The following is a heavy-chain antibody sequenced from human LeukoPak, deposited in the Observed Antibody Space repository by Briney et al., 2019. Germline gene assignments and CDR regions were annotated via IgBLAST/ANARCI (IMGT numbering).Heavy chain of an antibody. J-gene: IGHJ4*02. CDR2: IYYSGST. V-gene: IGHV4-59*01. CDR3: ARGITMIVVVD. Sequence: PSETLSLTCTVSGGSISSYYWSWIRQPPGKGLEWIGYIYYSGSTNYNPSLKSRVTISVDTSKNQFSLKLSSVTAADTAVYHCARGITMIVVVDWGQGTLVTVSS. CDR1: GGSISSYY. D-gene: IGHD3-22*01.